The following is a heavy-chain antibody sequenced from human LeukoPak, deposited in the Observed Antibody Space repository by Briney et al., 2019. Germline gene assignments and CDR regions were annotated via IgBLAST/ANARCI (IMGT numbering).Heavy chain of an antibody. V-gene: IGHV4-59*12. CDR1: GGSISTYY. Sequence: PSETLSLTCTVSGGSISTYYWSWIRQPPGKGLEWIGYIYYSGSTNYNPSLKSRVTISVDTSKNQFSLKLSSVTAADTAVYYCARVAYSGYDYRVYFDYWGQGTLVTVSS. CDR2: IYYSGST. CDR3: ARVAYSGYDYRVYFDY. D-gene: IGHD5-12*01. J-gene: IGHJ4*02.